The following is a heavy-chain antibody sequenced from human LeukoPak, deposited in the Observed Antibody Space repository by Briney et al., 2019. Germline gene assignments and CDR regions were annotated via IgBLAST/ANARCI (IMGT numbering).Heavy chain of an antibody. CDR1: GFTSSSYA. CDR2: ISYDGSNK. V-gene: IGHV3-30-3*01. D-gene: IGHD3-22*01. Sequence: GRSLRLSCAASGFTSSSYAMHWVRQAAGKGLEWVAVISYDGSNKYYADSVKGRFTISRDNSKNSMYLQRNSLGAEDTAVYYCARDGEAMIVVVMFDYWGQGTLVTVSS. CDR3: ARDGEAMIVVVMFDY. J-gene: IGHJ4*02.